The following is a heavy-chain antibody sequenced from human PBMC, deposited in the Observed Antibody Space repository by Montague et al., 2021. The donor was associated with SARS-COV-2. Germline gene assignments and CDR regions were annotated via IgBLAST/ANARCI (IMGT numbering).Heavy chain of an antibody. CDR2: IFKNGDI. Sequence: SETLSLTCSVSGGSINNYFWSWIRQPPGKGLEWIMNIFKNGDIDXNPSLKSRVTRSVDTSENQFSLKVTSVTAADTAVYYCARYYERSLDVWGQGTTVVVSS. CDR1: GGSINNYF. CDR3: ARYYERSLDV. V-gene: IGHV4-59*08. J-gene: IGHJ6*02. D-gene: IGHD3-22*01.